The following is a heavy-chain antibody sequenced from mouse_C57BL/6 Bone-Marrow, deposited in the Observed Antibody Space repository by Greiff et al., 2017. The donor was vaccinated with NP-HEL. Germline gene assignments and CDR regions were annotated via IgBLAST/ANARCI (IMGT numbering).Heavy chain of an antibody. V-gene: IGHV1-69*01. CDR2: IDPSYSYT. Sequence: VKLQQPGAELVMPGASVKLSCKASGYTFTSYWMHWVKQRPGQGLEWIGAIDPSYSYTNYNQKFKGKSTLTVDKSSSTAYMQLSSLTSEDSAVYYCARSWDDMDYWGQGTSVTVSS. J-gene: IGHJ4*01. D-gene: IGHD4-1*01. CDR3: ARSWDDMDY. CDR1: GYTFTSYW.